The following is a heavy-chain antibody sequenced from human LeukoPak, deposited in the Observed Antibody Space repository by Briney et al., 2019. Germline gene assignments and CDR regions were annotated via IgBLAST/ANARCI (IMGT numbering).Heavy chain of an antibody. CDR1: GFTFSNAW. J-gene: IGHJ4*02. V-gene: IGHV3-15*01. D-gene: IGHD3-3*01. CDR3: TTDGKAGYYDFWSGYYS. CDR2: IKSKTDGGTT. Sequence: GGSLRLSCAASGFTFSNAWMSWVRQAPGKGLEWVGRIKSKTDGGTTDYAAHVKGRFTISRDDSKNTLYLQMNSLKTEDTAVYYCTTDGKAGYYDFWSGYYSWGQGTLVTVSS.